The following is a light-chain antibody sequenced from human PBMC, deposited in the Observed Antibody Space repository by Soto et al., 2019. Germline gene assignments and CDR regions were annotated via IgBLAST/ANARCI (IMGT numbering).Light chain of an antibody. CDR3: QQYDNLPRGPI. Sequence: DIQMTQSPSSLSASVGDRVTITCQASQDISNYLNWYQQKPGKAPKLLIYDASNLETGVPSRFSGSGSGTDFTFTISSLQPEDIATYYCQQYDNLPRGPIFGPGTKVDIK. J-gene: IGKJ3*01. CDR1: QDISNY. CDR2: DAS. V-gene: IGKV1-33*01.